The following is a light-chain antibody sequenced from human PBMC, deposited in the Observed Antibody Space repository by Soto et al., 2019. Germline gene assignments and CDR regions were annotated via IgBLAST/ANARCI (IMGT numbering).Light chain of an antibody. CDR1: QSVRSN. CDR3: QQYNNWPLT. Sequence: EIVMTQSPATLSVSPGERATRSCRASQSVRSNLAWYQQKLGQAPRLLIYGASTRATGIPARFSGSGSGTEFTLTISSLQSEDFAVYYCQQYNNWPLTFGGGTKVEIK. J-gene: IGKJ4*01. V-gene: IGKV3-15*01. CDR2: GAS.